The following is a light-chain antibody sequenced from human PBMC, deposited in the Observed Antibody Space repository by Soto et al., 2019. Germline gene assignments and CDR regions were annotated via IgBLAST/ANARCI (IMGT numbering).Light chain of an antibody. CDR3: QKYNSAPET. CDR1: QGISKY. Sequence: DVQKTKSPSSLSASVGDRDTITCRASQGISKYLAWYQQKPGKVPKLLIYAASTLQSGVPSRFSGSGSGTDFTLTISSLQPEDVATYYCQKYNSAPETFGQGTKVEIK. V-gene: IGKV1-27*01. CDR2: AAS. J-gene: IGKJ1*01.